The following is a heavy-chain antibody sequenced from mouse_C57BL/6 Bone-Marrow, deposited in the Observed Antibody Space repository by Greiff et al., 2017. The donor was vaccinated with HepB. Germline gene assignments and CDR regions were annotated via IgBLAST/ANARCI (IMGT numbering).Heavy chain of an antibody. CDR3: ATYGNYDWFAY. D-gene: IGHD2-1*01. J-gene: IGHJ3*01. V-gene: IGHV1-42*01. CDR1: GYSFTGYY. CDR2: INPSTGGT. Sequence: VQLQQSGPELVKPGASVKISCKASGYSFTGYYMNWVKQSPEKSLEWIGEINPSTGGTTYNQKFKAKATLTVDKSSSTAYMQLQSLTSEDSAVYYCATYGNYDWFAYWGQGTLVTVSA.